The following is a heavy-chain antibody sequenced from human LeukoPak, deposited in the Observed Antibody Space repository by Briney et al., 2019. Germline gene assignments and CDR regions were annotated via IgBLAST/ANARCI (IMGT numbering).Heavy chain of an antibody. CDR1: GFTFSSIW. D-gene: IGHD3-16*01. CDR2: IKHDGSET. CDR3: AKNGGPHGLDV. Sequence: PEGSLRLSCAASGFTFSSIWMSWVRQAPGKGLEWVANIKHDGSETNYVDSVRGRFTISRDNAENSLHLQMNSLRVEDTALYYCAKNGGPHGLDVRGQGTTVTVSS. J-gene: IGHJ6*02. V-gene: IGHV3-7*02.